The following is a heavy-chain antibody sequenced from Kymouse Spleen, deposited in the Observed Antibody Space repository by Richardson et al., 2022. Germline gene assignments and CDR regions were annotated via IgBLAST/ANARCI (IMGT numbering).Heavy chain of an antibody. Sequence: EVQLVESGGGLVQPGRSLRLSCAASGFTFDDYAMHWVRQAPGKGLEWVSGISWNSGSIGYADSVKGRFTISRDNAKNSLYLQMNSLRAEDTALYYCAKDRSGWDYYYYYGMDVWGQGTTVTVSS. J-gene: IGHJ6*02. CDR2: ISWNSGSI. V-gene: IGHV3-9*01. CDR3: AKDRSGWDYYYYYGMDV. CDR1: GFTFDDYA. D-gene: IGHD6-19*01.